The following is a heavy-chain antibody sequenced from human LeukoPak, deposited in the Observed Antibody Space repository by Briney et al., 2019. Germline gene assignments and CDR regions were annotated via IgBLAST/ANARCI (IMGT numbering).Heavy chain of an antibody. CDR3: AKTPYYYDSSRKTYFDY. D-gene: IGHD3-22*01. V-gene: IGHV3-23*01. Sequence: GGSLRLSCAASGFTFSSYAMSWVRQAPGKGLEWVSAISGSGGSTYYADSVKGRFTISRDNSKNTLYLQMNSLRAEDTAVYYCAKTPYYYDSSRKTYFDYWGQGTLVTVSS. J-gene: IGHJ4*02. CDR2: ISGSGGST. CDR1: GFTFSSYA.